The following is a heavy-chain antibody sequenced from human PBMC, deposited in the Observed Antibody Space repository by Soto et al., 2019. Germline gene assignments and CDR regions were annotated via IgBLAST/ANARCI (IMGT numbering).Heavy chain of an antibody. V-gene: IGHV3-7*05. CDR1: GFTFSSYW. CDR2: IKQDGSEK. D-gene: IGHD6-13*01. Sequence: GGSLRLSCAASGFTFSSYWMSWVRQAPGKGLEWVANIKQDGSEKYYVDSVKGRFTISRDNAKNSLYLQMNSLRAEDTAVYYCARITSSSWVDYYYYGMDVWGQGTTVTVSS. J-gene: IGHJ6*02. CDR3: ARITSSSWVDYYYYGMDV.